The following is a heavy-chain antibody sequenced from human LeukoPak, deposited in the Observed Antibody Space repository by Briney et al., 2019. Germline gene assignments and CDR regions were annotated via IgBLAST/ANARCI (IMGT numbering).Heavy chain of an antibody. CDR3: ARGYGRRIAARPSYYYYYGMDV. D-gene: IGHD6-6*01. CDR2: INHSGST. Sequence: SETLSLTCAVYGGSFSGYYWSWIRQPPGKGLEWIGEINHSGSTNYNPSLKSRVTISADTSKNQFSLKLSSATAADTAVYYCARGYGRRIAARPSYYYYYGMDVWGQGTTVTVSS. CDR1: GGSFSGYY. V-gene: IGHV4-34*01. J-gene: IGHJ6*02.